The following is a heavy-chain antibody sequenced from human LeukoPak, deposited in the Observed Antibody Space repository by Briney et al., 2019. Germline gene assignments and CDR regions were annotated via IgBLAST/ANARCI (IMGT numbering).Heavy chain of an antibody. J-gene: IGHJ3*01. CDR3: SRVLGVTTGYNAVDV. CDR2: IDDGGRST. CDR1: GFTFSSHW. V-gene: IGHV3-74*01. D-gene: IGHD3-9*01. Sequence: GRSPRLSSAASGFTFSSHWMNWVRQAAGKGLVWVSRIDDGGRSTVYADSVKGRFTISRDNARNTLDLQMTSLRVEDTAVYYCSRVLGVTTGYNAVDVSGQGTMVTVSS.